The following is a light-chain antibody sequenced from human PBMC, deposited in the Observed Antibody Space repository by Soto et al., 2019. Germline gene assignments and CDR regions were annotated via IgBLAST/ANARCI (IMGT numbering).Light chain of an antibody. CDR3: QLYYSVPVT. CDR2: WAS. J-gene: IGKJ4*01. CDR1: QSVLYSSDNKNQ. Sequence: DIVMTQSPDSLAVSLGERATINCKSSQSVLYSSDNKNQLAWYQQKPGQPPKLLIYWASTRESGVPDRFSGSGSGTEFTLTISSLQAEDVAVYYCQLYYSVPVTFGGGTKVEIK. V-gene: IGKV4-1*01.